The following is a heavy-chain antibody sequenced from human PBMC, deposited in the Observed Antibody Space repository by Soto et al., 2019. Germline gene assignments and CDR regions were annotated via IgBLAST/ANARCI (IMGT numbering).Heavy chain of an antibody. D-gene: IGHD2-15*01. CDR3: ANDHCSGGSCYGGRDYYGMDV. CDR2: ISGSGGST. Sequence: EVQLLESGGGLVQPGGSLRLSCAASGFTFSSYAMSWVRQAPGKGLEWVSAISGSGGSTYYADSVKGRFTISRDNSKNTLYLQMNSLRAEDTAVYYCANDHCSGGSCYGGRDYYGMDVWGQGTTVTVSS. J-gene: IGHJ6*02. V-gene: IGHV3-23*01. CDR1: GFTFSSYA.